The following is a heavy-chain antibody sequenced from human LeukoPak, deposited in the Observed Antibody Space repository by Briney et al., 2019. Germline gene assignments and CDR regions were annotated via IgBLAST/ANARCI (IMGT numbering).Heavy chain of an antibody. CDR1: GGTISSGGYY. D-gene: IGHD4-23*01. Sequence: LSLTCTVSGGTISSGGYYWSWVRQAPGKGLEWVATINQNGGVKYYVDSVRGRFTISRDNAKTSLFLQMNSLRIDDTAMYYCTRTVNSASDFWGQGTLVTVSS. V-gene: IGHV3-7*03. CDR3: TRTVNSASDF. J-gene: IGHJ4*02. CDR2: INQNGGVK.